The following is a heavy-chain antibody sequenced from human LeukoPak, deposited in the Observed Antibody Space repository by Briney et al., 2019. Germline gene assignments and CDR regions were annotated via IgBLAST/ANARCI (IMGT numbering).Heavy chain of an antibody. CDR3: ARGSWPYYFDY. V-gene: IGHV4-34*01. Sequence: SETLSLTCAVYGGSFSGYYWSWIRQPPGKGLEWIGEINHSGSTNYNPSLKSRVTISVDTSKNQFSLKLSSVTAADTAVYYCARGSWPYYFDYWGQGTLVTVSS. J-gene: IGHJ4*02. CDR2: INHSGST. CDR1: GGSFSGYY. D-gene: IGHD6-13*01.